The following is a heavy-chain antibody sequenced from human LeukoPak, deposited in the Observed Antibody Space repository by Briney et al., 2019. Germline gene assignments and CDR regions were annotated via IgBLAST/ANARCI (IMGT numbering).Heavy chain of an antibody. D-gene: IGHD2-2*01. V-gene: IGHV1-18*01. CDR2: ISAYNGNT. CDR1: GYTFTSYG. Sequence: ASVKVSCKASGYTFTSYGISWVRQAPGQGLEWMGWISAYNGNTNYAQKFQGRVTMTTDTSTSTAYMELRSLRSDDAAVYYCARDLGDIVVVPAAICLPWGQGTLVTVSS. J-gene: IGHJ5*02. CDR3: ARDLGDIVVVPAAICLP.